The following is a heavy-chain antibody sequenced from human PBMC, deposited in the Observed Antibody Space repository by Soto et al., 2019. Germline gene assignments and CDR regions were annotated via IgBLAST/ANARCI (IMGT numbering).Heavy chain of an antibody. CDR3: AGSSSGYYYYMDV. V-gene: IGHV1-8*01. CDR2: MNPNSGNT. J-gene: IGHJ6*03. CDR1: GYTFTISD. D-gene: IGHD2-2*01. Sequence: ASVKVSCKASGYTFTISDINWVRQATGQGRKWMGWMNPNSGNTGYAQKFQGRVTMTRNTSISTAYMELSSLRSEDTAVYYCAGSSSGYYYYMDVWGKGTTVTVSS.